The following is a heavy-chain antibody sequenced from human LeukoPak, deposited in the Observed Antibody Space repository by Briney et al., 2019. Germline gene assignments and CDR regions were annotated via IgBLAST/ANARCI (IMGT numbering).Heavy chain of an antibody. CDR1: GDSVSSNSAA. CDR2: TYYRSKWYN. CDR3: ARDIAVRRGLYNWFDP. J-gene: IGHJ5*02. Sequence: SQTLSLTCAISGDSVSSNSAAWHWIRQSPSSGLEWLGRTYYRSKWYNDYAVSVKSRITINPDTSKNQFSLQLNSVTPEDTAVYYCARDIAVRRGLYNWFDPWGQGTLVTVSS. V-gene: IGHV6-1*01. D-gene: IGHD6-6*01.